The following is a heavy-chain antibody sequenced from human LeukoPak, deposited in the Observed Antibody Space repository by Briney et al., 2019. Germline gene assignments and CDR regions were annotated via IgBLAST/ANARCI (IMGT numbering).Heavy chain of an antibody. D-gene: IGHD3-9*01. V-gene: IGHV3-7*01. CDR1: GFTFSSYA. CDR3: ARDRYYDILTGYSYGLRNDAFDI. Sequence: GGSLRLSCAASGFTFSSYAMHWVRQAPGKGLEWVANIKQDGSEKYYVDSVKGRFTISRDNAKNSLYLQMNSLRAEDTAVYYCARDRYYDILTGYSYGLRNDAFDIWGQGTMVTVSS. J-gene: IGHJ3*02. CDR2: IKQDGSEK.